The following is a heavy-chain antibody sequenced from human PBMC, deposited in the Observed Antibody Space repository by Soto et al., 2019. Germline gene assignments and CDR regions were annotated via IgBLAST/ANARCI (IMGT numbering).Heavy chain of an antibody. CDR1: GFTFSSYW. D-gene: IGHD4-17*01. J-gene: IGHJ1*01. Sequence: GGSLRLSCAASGFTFSSYWMSWVRQAPGKGLEWVANIKQDGSEKYYVDSVKGRFTISRDNAKNSLYLQMNSLRAEDTAVYYCARDLVDRDLYGDYGSLFQHWGQGTLVTVSS. V-gene: IGHV3-7*01. CDR3: ARDLVDRDLYGDYGSLFQH. CDR2: IKQDGSEK.